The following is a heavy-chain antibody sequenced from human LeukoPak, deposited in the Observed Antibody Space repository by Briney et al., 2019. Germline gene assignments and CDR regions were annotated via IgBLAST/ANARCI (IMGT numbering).Heavy chain of an antibody. V-gene: IGHV3-30*19. J-gene: IGHJ4*02. CDR1: GFTFSSYG. D-gene: IGHD1-26*01. Sequence: PGGSLRLSCAASGFTFSSYGMHWVRQAPGKGLEWVAVIWYDGSNKYYADSVKGRFTISRDNSKNTLYLQMNSLRAEDTAVYYCASPYSGSYDWGQGTLVTVSS. CDR3: ASPYSGSYD. CDR2: IWYDGSNK.